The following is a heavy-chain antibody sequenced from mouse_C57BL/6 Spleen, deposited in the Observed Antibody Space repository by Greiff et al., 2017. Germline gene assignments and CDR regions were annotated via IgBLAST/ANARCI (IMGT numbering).Heavy chain of an antibody. CDR2: ISDGGSYT. Sequence: EVQGVESGGGLVKPGGSLKLSCAASGFTFSSYAMSWVRQTPEKRLEWVATISDGGSYTYYPDNVKGRFTISRDNAKNNLYLKMSHLKSEDTAMYYCARDLGGSSPWYFDVWGTGTTVTVSS. D-gene: IGHD1-1*01. V-gene: IGHV5-4*01. CDR3: ARDLGGSSPWYFDV. CDR1: GFTFSSYA. J-gene: IGHJ1*03.